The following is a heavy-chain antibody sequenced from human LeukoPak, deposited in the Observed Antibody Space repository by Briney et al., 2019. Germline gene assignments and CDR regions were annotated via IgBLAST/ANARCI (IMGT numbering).Heavy chain of an antibody. CDR2: ISSSSSYT. V-gene: IGHV3-11*06. CDR1: GFTFSYYY. CDR3: ARARYGGDY. J-gene: IGHJ4*02. Sequence: PGGSLRLSCAASGFTFSYYYMSWIRPAPGKGLEWVSYISSSSSYTNYADSVKGRFTISRDNAKNSLYLQMNRLRAEDTAVCYCARARYGGDYWGQGNLVTVSS. D-gene: IGHD4-23*01.